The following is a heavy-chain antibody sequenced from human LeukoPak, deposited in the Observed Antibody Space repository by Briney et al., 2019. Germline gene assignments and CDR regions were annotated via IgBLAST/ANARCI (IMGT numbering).Heavy chain of an antibody. CDR1: GGSISSSSYY. V-gene: IGHV4-39*07. D-gene: IGHD5-18*01. Sequence: SETLSLTCTVSGGSISSSSYYWGWIRQPPGKGLEWIGSIYYSGSTNYNPSLKSRVTISVDTSKNQFSLKLSSVTAADTAVYYCARERVNSYGLGSLYYYYMDVWGKGTTVTISS. CDR3: ARERVNSYGLGSLYYYYMDV. CDR2: IYYSGST. J-gene: IGHJ6*03.